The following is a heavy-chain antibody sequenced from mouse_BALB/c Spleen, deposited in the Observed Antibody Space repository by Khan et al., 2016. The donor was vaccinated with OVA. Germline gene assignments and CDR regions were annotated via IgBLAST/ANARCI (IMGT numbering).Heavy chain of an antibody. CDR2: IYPGSGNT. D-gene: IGHD1-2*01. CDR3: ARRNYFGYTFAY. J-gene: IGHJ3*01. Sequence: QVRLQQSGAELARPGASVKLSCKASGYTFTDYYINWVKQRTGQGLEWIGEIYPGSGNTYYNEKFTGKATLTADKSSSTAYMQLSSLTSEDSAVFFCARRNYFGYTFAYWGQGTLVTVSA. CDR1: GYTFTDYY. V-gene: IGHV1-77*01.